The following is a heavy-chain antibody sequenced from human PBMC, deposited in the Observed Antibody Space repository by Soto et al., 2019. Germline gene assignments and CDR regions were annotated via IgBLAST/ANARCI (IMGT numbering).Heavy chain of an antibody. J-gene: IGHJ4*02. Sequence: ASVKVSCKASGGTFSSYAISWVRQAPGQGLEWMGGIIPILGIANYAQKFQGRVTITADKSTSTAYMELSSLRSEDTAVYYCARGDCSGGSCFSSFDYWGQGTLVTVSS. CDR1: GGTFSSYA. V-gene: IGHV1-69*10. CDR3: ARGDCSGGSCFSSFDY. CDR2: IIPILGIA. D-gene: IGHD2-15*01.